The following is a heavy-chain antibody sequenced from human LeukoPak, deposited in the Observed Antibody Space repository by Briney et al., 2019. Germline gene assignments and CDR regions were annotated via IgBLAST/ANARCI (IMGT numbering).Heavy chain of an antibody. D-gene: IGHD5-12*01. CDR3: ARVEASGYDYGAFDY. V-gene: IGHV1-69*06. CDR2: IIPIFGTA. CDR1: GGTFSSYA. J-gene: IGHJ4*02. Sequence: GASVKVSCKASGGTFSSYAISWVRQAPGQGLEWMGGIIPIFGTANYAQKFQGRVTITADKSTSTAYMELSSLRADDTAVYYCARVEASGYDYGAFDYWGQGTLVTVSS.